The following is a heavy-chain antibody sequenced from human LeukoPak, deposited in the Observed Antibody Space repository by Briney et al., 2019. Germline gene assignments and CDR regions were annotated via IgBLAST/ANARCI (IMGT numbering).Heavy chain of an antibody. V-gene: IGHV1-46*01. D-gene: IGHD1-1*01. CDR3: ARDHSIDDKSWWLDP. CDR1: GDTFTRNW. Sequence: GASVKVSRKTSGDTFTRNWMHWIRQGPGQRLEWMGVINPTGDYTMYAQKFQGRVIVTRDMSSNTDYMELGSLRSDDTAVYYCARDHSIDDKSWWLDPWGQGTLVTVSS. J-gene: IGHJ5*02. CDR2: INPTGDYT.